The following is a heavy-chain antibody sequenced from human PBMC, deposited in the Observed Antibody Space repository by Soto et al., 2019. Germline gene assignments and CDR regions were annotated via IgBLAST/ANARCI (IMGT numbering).Heavy chain of an antibody. CDR2: ISGSGGST. D-gene: IGHD6-19*01. CDR3: AKDRWAAVAGTFDY. J-gene: IGHJ4*02. CDR1: GFTFSSYA. V-gene: IGHV3-23*01. Sequence: PGGSLRLSCAASGFTFSSYAMSWVRLAPGKGLEWVSAISGSGGSTYYADSVKGRFTISRDNSKNMLYLQMNSLRAEDTAVYYCAKDRWAAVAGTFDYWGQGTLVTVSS.